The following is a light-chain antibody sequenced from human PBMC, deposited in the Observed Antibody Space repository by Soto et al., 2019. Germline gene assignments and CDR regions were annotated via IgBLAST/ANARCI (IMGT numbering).Light chain of an antibody. J-gene: IGKJ4*01. CDR1: QSVRDK. CDR2: GAS. V-gene: IGKV3-15*01. Sequence: EIVMTQSPATLSVSPGERATLSCRASQSVRDKLAWYQQKPGQAPRLLIYGASTRATGVPARFSGSGSGTEFTLTISSLQSDDVAVYHCQQYNNWPPLTFGGGTKVEIK. CDR3: QQYNNWPPLT.